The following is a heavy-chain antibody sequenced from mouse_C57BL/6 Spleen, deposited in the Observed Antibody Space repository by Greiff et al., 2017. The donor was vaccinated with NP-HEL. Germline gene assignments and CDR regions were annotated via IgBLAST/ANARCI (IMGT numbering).Heavy chain of an antibody. V-gene: IGHV1-7*01. J-gene: IGHJ2*01. CDR2: IDPETGGT. CDR3: TRKED. CDR1: GYTFTSYW. Sequence: VQLQQSGAELAKPGASVKLSCKASGYTFTSYWMHWVKQRPGQGLEWIGAIDPETGGTAYNQKFKGKAILTADKSSSTAYMELRSLTSEDSAVYYCTRKEDWGQGTTLTVSS.